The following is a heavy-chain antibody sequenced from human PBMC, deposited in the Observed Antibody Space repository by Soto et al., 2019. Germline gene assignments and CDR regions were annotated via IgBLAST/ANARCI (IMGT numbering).Heavy chain of an antibody. J-gene: IGHJ4*02. CDR2: IFYSGST. CDR1: GVSLASGTYY. CDR3: ASTEDFFDY. V-gene: IGHV4-31*03. Sequence: SETLSLTSSVSGVSLASGTYYWSWIRQHPGKGLEWIGYIFYSGSTDYNPSLKSRVNISVDTSKNQFSLKLSSVTAADTAVYYCASTEDFFDYWRQGTLVTVSS.